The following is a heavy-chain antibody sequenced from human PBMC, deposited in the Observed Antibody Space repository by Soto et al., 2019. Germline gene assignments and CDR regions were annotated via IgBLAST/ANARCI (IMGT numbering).Heavy chain of an antibody. Sequence: GGSLRLSCAASGFTFSSYGMHWVRQAPGKGLEWVAVISNNGNNKYSADSMKGRFTIFRDNPKNTLYLEMNSLRAEDTAVYYCAKDSGRGSADYYFDYWGQGTLVTVSS. D-gene: IGHD2-15*01. J-gene: IGHJ4*02. CDR1: GFTFSSYG. CDR3: AKDSGRGSADYYFDY. V-gene: IGHV3-30*18. CDR2: ISNNGNNK.